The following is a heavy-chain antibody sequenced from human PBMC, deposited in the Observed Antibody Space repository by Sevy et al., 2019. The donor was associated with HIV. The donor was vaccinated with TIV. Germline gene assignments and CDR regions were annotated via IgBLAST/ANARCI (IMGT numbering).Heavy chain of an antibody. J-gene: IGHJ4*02. Sequence: GGSLRLSCAASGFTFRTYSMNWVRQAPGKGLEWLSSISDDSRYIYYSDSVKGRFTISRANAKNFLFLQMNNLRVEDTAIYYGARDFTVFGVVSGFDYWGQGNLVTVSS. CDR1: GFTFRTYS. CDR2: ISDDSRYI. V-gene: IGHV3-21*04. D-gene: IGHD3-3*01. CDR3: ARDFTVFGVVSGFDY.